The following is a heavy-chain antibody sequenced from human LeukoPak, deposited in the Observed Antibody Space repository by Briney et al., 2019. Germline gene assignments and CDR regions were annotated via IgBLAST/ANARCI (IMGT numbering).Heavy chain of an antibody. Sequence: PSQTLSLTCTVSGGSISSGGYYWSWIRQHPGKGLEWIGYIYYSGSTYYNPSLKSRVTISVDTSKNQFSLRLSSVTAADTAVYYCARRGGYGSGSYYSNRYYYYGVDVWGQGTTVTVSS. CDR2: IYYSGST. CDR3: ARRGGYGSGSYYSNRYYYYGVDV. CDR1: GGSISSGGYY. J-gene: IGHJ6*02. D-gene: IGHD3-10*01. V-gene: IGHV4-31*03.